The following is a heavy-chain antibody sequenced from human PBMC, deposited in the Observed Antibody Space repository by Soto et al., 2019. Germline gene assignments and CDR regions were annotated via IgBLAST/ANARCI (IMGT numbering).Heavy chain of an antibody. Sequence: PETLSPTCRVSAASPTSSSYYWGWILQPPGRGLEGIGSIYYSGNTYYNPSLKTRVTISEDTSKNLFTLKVTAVTAADTAVYYYARHKDTTNWYLLPDVWGQGTLVTVSS. CDR3: ARHKDTTNWYLLPDV. J-gene: IGHJ4*02. D-gene: IGHD1-1*01. V-gene: IGHV4-39*01. CDR2: IYYSGNT. CDR1: AASPTSSSYY.